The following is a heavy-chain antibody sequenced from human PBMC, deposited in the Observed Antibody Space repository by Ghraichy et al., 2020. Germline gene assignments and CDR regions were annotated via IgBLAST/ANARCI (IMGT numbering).Heavy chain of an antibody. Sequence: ASVKVSCKASGYTFTSYGISWVRQAPGQGLEWMGWISAYNGNTNYAQKLQGRVTMTTDTSTSTAYMELRSLRSDDTAVYYCARGRVEYDSSGYSDYWGQGTLVTVSS. V-gene: IGHV1-18*04. D-gene: IGHD3-22*01. CDR1: GYTFTSYG. CDR2: ISAYNGNT. CDR3: ARGRVEYDSSGYSDY. J-gene: IGHJ4*02.